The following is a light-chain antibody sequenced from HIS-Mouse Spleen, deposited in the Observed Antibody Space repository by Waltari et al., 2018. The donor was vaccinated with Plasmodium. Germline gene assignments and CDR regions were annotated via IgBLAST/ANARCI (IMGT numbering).Light chain of an antibody. J-gene: IGKJ2*01. Sequence: AIQMTQSPSSLSASVGDRVTITCRASQGSRNDLGWYHQKPGKAPKLLISAASSLQSGVPSRFSGSGSGTDFTLTISSLQPEDFATYYCLQDYNYPYTFGQGTKLEIK. CDR2: AAS. CDR1: QGSRND. CDR3: LQDYNYPYT. V-gene: IGKV1-6*01.